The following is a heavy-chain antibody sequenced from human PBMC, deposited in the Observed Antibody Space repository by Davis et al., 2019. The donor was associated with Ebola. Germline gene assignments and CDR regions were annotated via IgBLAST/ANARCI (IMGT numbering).Heavy chain of an antibody. V-gene: IGHV3-21*01. Sequence: GESLKISCASSGFPFRCYAMRWVRPAPGTRLEWVSSIRHSSSYLYYADSVKGRFTISSDNAKNSLYLQMNCLRAEDTAVYYCARDCCTGGVCYTGIVFWYDDWGQGTLVTVSS. J-gene: IGHJ4*02. D-gene: IGHD2-8*02. CDR1: GFPFRCYA. CDR2: IRHSSSYL. CDR3: ARDCCTGGVCYTGIVFWYDD.